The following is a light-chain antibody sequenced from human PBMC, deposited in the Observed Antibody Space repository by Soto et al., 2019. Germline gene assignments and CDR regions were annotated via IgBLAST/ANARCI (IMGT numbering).Light chain of an antibody. J-gene: IGKJ3*01. Sequence: EVVLTKSPGTLSLSAGERATLSCRASQSLDSNHLAWYQQKPGQPPRLLIYDASTRAAGIPDRFTGSGSGTDFTLTISRLEPEDFGVFFCHHYGRSPIFTFGPGTTVDMK. CDR2: DAS. CDR3: HHYGRSPIFT. V-gene: IGKV3-20*01. CDR1: QSLDSNH.